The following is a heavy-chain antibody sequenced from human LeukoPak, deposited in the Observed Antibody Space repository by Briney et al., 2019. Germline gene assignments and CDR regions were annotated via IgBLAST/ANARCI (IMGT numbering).Heavy chain of an antibody. V-gene: IGHV4-34*01. D-gene: IGHD2-2*02. J-gene: IGHJ4*02. CDR1: GGSFSGYY. CDR2: INHSGST. Sequence: PSETLSLTCAVYGGSFSGYYWSWIRQPPGKGLEWIGEINHSGSTNYNPSLKSRVTISVDTSKNQFSLKLSSVTAADTAVYCCARDCSSTSCYNDYWGQGTLVTVSS. CDR3: ARDCSSTSCYNDY.